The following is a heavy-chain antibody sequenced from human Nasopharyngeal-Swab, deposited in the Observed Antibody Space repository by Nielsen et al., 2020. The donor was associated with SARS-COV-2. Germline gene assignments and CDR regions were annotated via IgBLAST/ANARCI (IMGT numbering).Heavy chain of an antibody. CDR3: ARGQVAAAGNFILFDLGY. D-gene: IGHD6-13*01. V-gene: IGHV1-8*01. CDR2: MNPNSGNS. J-gene: IGHJ4*02. Sequence: ASVKGSWKASGYTFTSYDINWVRQGTGQGLEWMGWMNPNSGNSGYAQKFQGRVTMTRNTSISTAYMELSSLRSEDTAVYYCARGQVAAAGNFILFDLGYWGQGTLVTVSS. CDR1: GYTFTSYD.